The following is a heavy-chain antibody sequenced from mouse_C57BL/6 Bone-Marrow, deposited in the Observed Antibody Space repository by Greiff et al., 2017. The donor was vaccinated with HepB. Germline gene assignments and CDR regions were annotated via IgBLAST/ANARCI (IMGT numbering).Heavy chain of an antibody. V-gene: IGHV5-9*01. D-gene: IGHD2-2*01. CDR2: ISGGGGNT. CDR3: ARHFGGYGFDY. J-gene: IGHJ2*01. CDR1: GFTFSSYT. Sequence: EVNVVESGGGLVKPGGSLKLSCAASGFTFSSYTMSWVRQTPEKRLEWVATISGGGGNTYYPDSVKGRFTISRDNAKNTLYLQMSSLRSEDTALYYCARHFGGYGFDYWGQGTTLTVSS.